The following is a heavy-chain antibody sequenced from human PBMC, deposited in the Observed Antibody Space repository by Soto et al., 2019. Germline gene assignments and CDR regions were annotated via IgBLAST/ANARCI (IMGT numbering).Heavy chain of an antibody. J-gene: IGHJ1*01. CDR1: GFSLSDRV. D-gene: IGHD3-22*01. V-gene: IGHV3-30*03. CDR3: AREDESSGYAGTFHH. CDR2: ISHDEGSK. Sequence: QVQLVESGGDVVQPGRSLRLSCAASGFSLSDRVMHWVRQAPGKGLDWVALISHDEGSKVYTDSVKGRFTISRDISKNTVFLQMDSLKPEDTAVYFCAREDESSGYAGTFHHWGQGTLVTVSS.